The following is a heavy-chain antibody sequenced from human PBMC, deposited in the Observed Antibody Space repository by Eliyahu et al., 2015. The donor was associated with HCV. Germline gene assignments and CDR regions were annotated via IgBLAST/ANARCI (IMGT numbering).Heavy chain of an antibody. CDR1: GGTFXSYA. J-gene: IGHJ6*02. Sequence: QVQLVQSGAEVKKPGSSVKVSCKASGGTFXSYAIXWVRQAPGQGLEWMGGIIPIFGTANYAQKFQGRVTITADESTSTAYMELSSLRSEDTAVYYCASSSVVVPAAMDWDYYYYGMDVWGQGTTVTVSS. D-gene: IGHD2-2*01. CDR2: IIPIFGTA. V-gene: IGHV1-69*01. CDR3: ASSSVVVPAAMDWDYYYYGMDV.